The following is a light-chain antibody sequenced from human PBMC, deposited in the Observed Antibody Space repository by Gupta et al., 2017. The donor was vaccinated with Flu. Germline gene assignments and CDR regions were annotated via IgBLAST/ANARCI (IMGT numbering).Light chain of an antibody. CDR3: PQGT. J-gene: IGKJ5*01. Sequence: EIVFTQSLGTLSLSPGERATLSCRASQSVSRSYLAWDQQKPRQAPRLLCYGASSTAIGIRGRFSDSGSGTNCTHPKGRVESDDCAIDDCPQGTFGQGTQLEIK. CDR1: QSVSRSY. V-gene: IGKV3-20*01. CDR2: GAS.